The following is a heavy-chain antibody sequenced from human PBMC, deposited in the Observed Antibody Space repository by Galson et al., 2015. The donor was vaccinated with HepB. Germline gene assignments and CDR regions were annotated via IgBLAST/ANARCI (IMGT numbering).Heavy chain of an antibody. CDR1: GYTFTGYY. D-gene: IGHD2-15*01. V-gene: IGHV1-2*05. J-gene: IGHJ3*02. CDR3: ARGGRVVVAARGQVGHDAFDI. Sequence: SVKVSCKASGYTFTGYYMHWVRQAPGPGLEWMGRINPNSGGTNYAQKFQGRVTMTRDTSISTAYMELSRLRSDDTVVYYCARGGRVVVAARGQVGHDAFDIWGQGTMVTVSS. CDR2: INPNSGGT.